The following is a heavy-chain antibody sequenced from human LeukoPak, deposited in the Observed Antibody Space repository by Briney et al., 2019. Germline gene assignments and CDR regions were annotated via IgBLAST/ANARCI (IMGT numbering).Heavy chain of an antibody. CDR2: ISSSGINK. CDR1: GFTFSSHE. V-gene: IGHV3-48*03. Sequence: GGSLRLSCAASGFTFSSHEMNWVRQARGKGLEWVSYISSSGINKYYADSVKGRFTISRDNAKNSLYLQMNSLRAEDTAVYYCAPDSSGYYPDTFDIWGQGTKVTVSS. D-gene: IGHD3-22*01. J-gene: IGHJ3*02. CDR3: APDSSGYYPDTFDI.